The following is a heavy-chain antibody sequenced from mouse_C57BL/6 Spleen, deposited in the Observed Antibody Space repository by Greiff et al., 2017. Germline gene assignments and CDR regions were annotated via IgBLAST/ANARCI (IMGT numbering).Heavy chain of an antibody. J-gene: IGHJ2*01. CDR2: IDPSDSYT. Sequence: QVQLQQPGAELVMPGASVKLSCKASGYTFTSYWMHWVKQRPGQGLEWIGEIDPSDSYTNYNQKFKGKSTLTVDKSSSTAYMQLSSLTSEDSAVYYCARRTAQATDYWGQGTTRTVSS. D-gene: IGHD3-2*02. CDR1: GYTFTSYW. CDR3: ARRTAQATDY. V-gene: IGHV1-69*01.